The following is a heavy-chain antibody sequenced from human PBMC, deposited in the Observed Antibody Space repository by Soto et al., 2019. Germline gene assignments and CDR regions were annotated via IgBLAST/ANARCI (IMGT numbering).Heavy chain of an antibody. CDR3: ARDADILPGSDAFDI. J-gene: IGHJ3*02. CDR1: GFTFSDYY. V-gene: IGHV3-11*05. CDR2: ISSSSSYT. D-gene: IGHD3-9*01. Sequence: QVQLVESGGGLVKPGGSLRLSCAASGFTFSDYYMSWIRQAPGKGLEWVSYISSSSSYTNYADSVKGRFTISRDNAKNHLYLQMNSLRAEDTAVYYCARDADILPGSDAFDIWGQGTMVTVSS.